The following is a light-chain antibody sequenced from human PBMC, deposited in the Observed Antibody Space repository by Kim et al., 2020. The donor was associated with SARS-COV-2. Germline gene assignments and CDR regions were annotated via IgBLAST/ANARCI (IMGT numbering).Light chain of an antibody. J-gene: IGKJ4*01. Sequence: SPGERATRSGRASQSVGKSLAGYHQKPGQAPRLLINGASARATGIPARFSGSGSGTEFTLTITSLQSEDFATYYCQQYTDWSPLTFGGGTKVDIK. V-gene: IGKV3-15*01. CDR1: QSVGKS. CDR2: GAS. CDR3: QQYTDWSPLT.